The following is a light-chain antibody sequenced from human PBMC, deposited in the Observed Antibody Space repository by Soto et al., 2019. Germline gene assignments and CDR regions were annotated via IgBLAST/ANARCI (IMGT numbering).Light chain of an antibody. J-gene: IGKJ1*01. Sequence: EIVLTQSPATLSSSPGQRVTLSCRASQSVSSNLAWYQEKPGQAPRLLMYGASTRATGIPARFSGSGSGTEFTLTISSLQSEDFAVYYCQQYNNWPPTWTFGQGTKVDIK. CDR3: QQYNNWPPTWT. CDR2: GAS. V-gene: IGKV3-15*01. CDR1: QSVSSN.